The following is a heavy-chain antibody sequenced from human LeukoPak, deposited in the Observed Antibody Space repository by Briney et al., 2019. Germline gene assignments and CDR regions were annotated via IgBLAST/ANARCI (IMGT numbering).Heavy chain of an antibody. CDR3: AIVEGSSCYSH. CDR1: GYTFTNYD. D-gene: IGHD2-15*01. V-gene: IGHV1-8*01. CDR2: MNPNSGNT. Sequence: ASVKVSCKASGYTFTNYDINWVRQATGQGLEWMGWMNPNSGNTGYAQKFQGRVTITRNTSISTAYMELSSLRSEDTAVYYCAIVEGSSCYSHWGQGTLVTVSS. J-gene: IGHJ4*02.